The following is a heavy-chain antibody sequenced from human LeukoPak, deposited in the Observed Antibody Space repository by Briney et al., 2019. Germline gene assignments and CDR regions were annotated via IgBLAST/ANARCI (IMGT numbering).Heavy chain of an antibody. CDR3: ARDRGDFYFDY. CDR1: GGTFSSYA. D-gene: IGHD3-3*01. V-gene: IGHV1-69*13. CDR2: IIPIFGTA. J-gene: IGHJ4*02. Sequence: ASVKVSCKASGGTFSSYAISWVRQAPGQGLEWMGGIIPIFGTANYAQKFQGRVTITADGSTSTAYMELSSLRSEDTAVYYCARDRGDFYFDYWGQGTLVTVSS.